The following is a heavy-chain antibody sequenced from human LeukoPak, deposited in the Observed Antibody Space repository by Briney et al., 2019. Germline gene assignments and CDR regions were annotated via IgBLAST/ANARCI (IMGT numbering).Heavy chain of an antibody. J-gene: IGHJ4*02. V-gene: IGHV4-59*01. CDR2: IYYSGST. CDR1: GGSIGSYY. Sequence: NSSETLSLTCTVSGGSIGSYYWSWIRQPPGKGLEWIGYIYYSGSTNYNPSLKSRVTISVDTSKNQFSLKLSSVTAADTAVYYCARGKKYYFDYWGQGTLVTVSS. CDR3: ARGKKYYFDY.